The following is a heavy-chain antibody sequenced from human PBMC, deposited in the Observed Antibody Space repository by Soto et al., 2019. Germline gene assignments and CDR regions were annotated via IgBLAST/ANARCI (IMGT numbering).Heavy chain of an antibody. D-gene: IGHD7-27*01. J-gene: IGHJ4*02. CDR3: ARLWGGGMSGGSFDY. CDR2: ISGSSSYI. V-gene: IGHV3-21*01. CDR1: GFTFSNYN. Sequence: EVQLVESGGGLVKPGGSLRLSCAASGFTFSNYNMNWVRQAPGKGLEWVSSISGSSSYIYYADSVKGRFTISRDNANNSLYLKMTSRRAEETALYYCARLWGGGMSGGSFDYWGQGTLVTVSS.